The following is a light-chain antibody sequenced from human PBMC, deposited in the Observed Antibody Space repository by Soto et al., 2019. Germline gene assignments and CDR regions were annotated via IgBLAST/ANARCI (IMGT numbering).Light chain of an antibody. CDR1: QSISTW. CDR2: GAS. J-gene: IGKJ1*01. CDR3: QQHNGYSERM. Sequence: DIQMTQSPSTLSASAGDRVTITCRASQSISTWLASYQQKPGKAPKLLIYGASSLASGVPSRFSGSGSGTEFTLTISSLQPDDFVTYYCQQHNGYSERMFGQGTKVDIK. V-gene: IGKV1-5*01.